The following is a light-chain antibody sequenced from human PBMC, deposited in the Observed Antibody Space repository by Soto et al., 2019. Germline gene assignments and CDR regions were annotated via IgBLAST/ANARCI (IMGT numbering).Light chain of an antibody. J-gene: IGKJ4*01. Sequence: DIQMTQSPSSLSASVGDRVTITCRASQSISSYLNWYQQKPGKAPKLLNHAASTLQSGVPSRFSGSGSGTDFTLTISSLQPEDFATYYCQQAYTTPPLVFGGGTKVEI. CDR3: QQAYTTPPLV. CDR1: QSISSY. V-gene: IGKV1-39*01. CDR2: AAS.